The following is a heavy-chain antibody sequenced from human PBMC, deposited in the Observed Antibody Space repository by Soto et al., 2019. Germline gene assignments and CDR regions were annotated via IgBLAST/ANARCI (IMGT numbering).Heavy chain of an antibody. CDR2: IIPIFGTA. V-gene: IGHV1-69*06. CDR3: ARVPIGYSYGTHYYGMDV. Sequence: QVQLVQSGAEVKKPGSSVKVSCEASGGTFSSYALSWVRQVPGQGLEWMGGIIPIFGTANYAQKFQGRVTIPADKSRTTAYMELNRLRSEDTAVYYCARVPIGYSYGTHYYGMDVWGQGTTVTVPS. D-gene: IGHD5-18*01. CDR1: GGTFSSYA. J-gene: IGHJ6*02.